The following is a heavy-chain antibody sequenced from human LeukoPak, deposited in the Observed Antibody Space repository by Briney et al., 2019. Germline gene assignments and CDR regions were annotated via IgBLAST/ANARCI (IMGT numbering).Heavy chain of an antibody. Sequence: RSAPMTLTRTFSGGFISSYYWSWLRMPPGKGEEWSGNIYYSATTKYNPSLQSRVTISVDTSKNPSSLKLSTLTAADTAVYYCAXEVXIXAXXYGYWGQGTLVTVS. CDR3: AXEVXIXAXXYGY. V-gene: IGHV4-59*12. CDR1: GGFISSYY. CDR2: IYYSATT. J-gene: IGHJ4*02. D-gene: IGHD2-21*01.